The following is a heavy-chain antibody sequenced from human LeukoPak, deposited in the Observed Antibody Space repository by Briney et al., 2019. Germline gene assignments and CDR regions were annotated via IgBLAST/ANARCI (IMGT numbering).Heavy chain of an antibody. D-gene: IGHD1-26*01. J-gene: IGHJ4*02. V-gene: IGHV1-18*01. CDR2: ISAYNGNT. CDR1: GYTFTSYG. CDR3: ARAEHSGSYSIDY. Sequence: VASVKVSCKASGYTFTSYGISWVRQAPGQGLEWMGWISAYNGNTNYAQKLQGRVTMTTDTSTSTAYMELSSLRSEDTAVYYCARAEHSGSYSIDYWGQGTLVTVSS.